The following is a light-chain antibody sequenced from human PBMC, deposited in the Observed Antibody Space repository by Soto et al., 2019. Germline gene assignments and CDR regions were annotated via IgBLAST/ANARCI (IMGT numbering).Light chain of an antibody. J-gene: IGKJ3*01. V-gene: IGKV3-20*01. Sequence: EFVLTQSPGTLSLSPGERAILSCRASQSVTSTYIAWYQQKPGQAPRLLIYGASSRATGIPDRFSGSGSGTDFTLTISRLEAEDFAVYYCQQLNSYPPFTFGPGTKVDIK. CDR1: QSVTSTY. CDR3: QQLNSYPPFT. CDR2: GAS.